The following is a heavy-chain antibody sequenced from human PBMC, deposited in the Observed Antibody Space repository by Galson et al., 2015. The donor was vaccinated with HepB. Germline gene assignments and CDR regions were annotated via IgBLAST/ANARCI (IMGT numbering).Heavy chain of an antibody. CDR1: GFTFSSYA. J-gene: IGHJ4*02. CDR3: AKAKSYSSSWCYFDY. V-gene: IGHV3-23*01. Sequence: SLRLSCAASGFTFSSYAMSWVRQAPGKGLEWVSAISGSGGSTYYADSVKGRFTISRDNSKNTLYLQMNSLRAEDTAVYYCAKAKSYSSSWCYFDYWGQGTLVTVSS. CDR2: ISGSGGST. D-gene: IGHD6-13*01.